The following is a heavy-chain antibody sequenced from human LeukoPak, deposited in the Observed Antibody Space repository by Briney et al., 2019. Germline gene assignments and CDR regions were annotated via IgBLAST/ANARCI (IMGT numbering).Heavy chain of an antibody. CDR1: GGSVSSCSYY. CDR2: IYYSGST. D-gene: IGHD2-2*01. J-gene: IGHJ4*02. Sequence: SETLSLTCTVSGGSVSSCSYYWSWLRPPPGKGLEWIGYIYYSGSTNYNPSLKRRVTISVEPSKTQFSLKPSCVTAADTAVYYCAIVMTHLLFDYWGQGTLVTVPP. CDR3: AIVMTHLLFDY. V-gene: IGHV4-61*01.